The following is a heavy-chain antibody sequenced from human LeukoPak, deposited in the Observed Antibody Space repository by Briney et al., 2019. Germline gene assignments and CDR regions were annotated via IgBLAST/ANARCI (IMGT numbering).Heavy chain of an antibody. V-gene: IGHV4-34*01. CDR1: GGSFSGYY. D-gene: IGHD1-26*01. CDR3: ARDTMKSGSSRFVDY. Sequence: SETLSLTCAVYGGSFSGYYWSWIRQPPGKGLEWIGEINHSGSTNYDPSLKSRVTISVDTSKNQFSLRLRSVTAADTAVYYCARDTMKSGSSRFVDYWGQGTLVTVSS. CDR2: INHSGST. J-gene: IGHJ4*01.